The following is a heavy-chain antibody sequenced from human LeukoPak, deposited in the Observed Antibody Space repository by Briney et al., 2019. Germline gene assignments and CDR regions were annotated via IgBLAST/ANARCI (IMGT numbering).Heavy chain of an antibody. CDR1: GFTFDDYA. CDR3: AEVGRGGTNFDY. Sequence: GRSLRLSCVASGFTFDDYAMHWVRQAPGKGLEWVSLISGDGGSTYYADSVKGRFTISRDNSKNSLYLQMNSLRTEDTALYYCAEVGRGGTNFDYWGQGTLVTVSS. J-gene: IGHJ4*02. D-gene: IGHD5-12*01. CDR2: ISGDGGST. V-gene: IGHV3-43*02.